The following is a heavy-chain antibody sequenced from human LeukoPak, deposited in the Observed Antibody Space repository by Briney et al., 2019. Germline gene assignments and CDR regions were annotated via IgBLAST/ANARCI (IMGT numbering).Heavy chain of an antibody. CDR3: AGHHPRNTVDF. CDR2: INHSGST. Sequence: PSETLSLTCAVYGGSFSGYYWSWIRQPPGKGLEWIGEINHSGSTNYNPSLKSRVTISVDTSKNQFSLKLSSVTAADTAVYYCAGHHPRNTVDFWGQGALVTVSS. CDR1: GGSFSGYY. D-gene: IGHD2/OR15-2a*01. J-gene: IGHJ4*02. V-gene: IGHV4-34*01.